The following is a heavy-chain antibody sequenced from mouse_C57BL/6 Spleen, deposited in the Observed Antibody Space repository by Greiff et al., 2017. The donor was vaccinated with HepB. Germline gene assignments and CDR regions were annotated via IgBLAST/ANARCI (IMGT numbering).Heavy chain of an antibody. Sequence: QVQLQQPGAELVKPGASVKLSCKASGYTFTSYWMQWVKQRPGQGLEWIGEIDPSDSYTNYNQKFKGKATLTVDTSSSTAYMQLSSLTSEDSAVYYCARRGGYYPFDYWGQGTTLTVSS. J-gene: IGHJ2*01. D-gene: IGHD2-3*01. CDR3: ARRGGYYPFDY. CDR2: IDPSDSYT. V-gene: IGHV1-50*01. CDR1: GYTFTSYW.